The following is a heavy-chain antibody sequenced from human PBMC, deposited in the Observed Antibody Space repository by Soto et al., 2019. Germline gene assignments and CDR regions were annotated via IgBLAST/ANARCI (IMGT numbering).Heavy chain of an antibody. V-gene: IGHV3-48*03. D-gene: IGHD1-20*01. CDR1: GFTFSSYD. J-gene: IGHJ5*02. CDR3: ARTMYNNRGWFDP. CDR2: ITSSGSLI. Sequence: PGGSLRLSCAASGFTFSSYDMNWVRQAPGKGLEWVSYITSSGSLIYYADSVRGRFTISRDNAKNSLYLQMNSLRAEDTGVYYCARTMYNNRGWFDPWGQGTLVTVSS.